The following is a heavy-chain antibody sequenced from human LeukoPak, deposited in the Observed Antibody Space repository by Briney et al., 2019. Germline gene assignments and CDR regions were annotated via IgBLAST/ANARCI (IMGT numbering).Heavy chain of an antibody. V-gene: IGHV4-59*01. CDR1: GGSISSYY. CDR2: IYYSGST. Sequence: SETLSLTCTVSGGSISSYYWSWIRQPPGKGLEWIGYIYYSGSTNYNPSLKSRVTISVDTSKNQFTLKLSFVTAADTAVYYCAREEAAMVYYYWGQGTLVTVSS. D-gene: IGHD5-18*01. J-gene: IGHJ4*02. CDR3: AREEAAMVYYY.